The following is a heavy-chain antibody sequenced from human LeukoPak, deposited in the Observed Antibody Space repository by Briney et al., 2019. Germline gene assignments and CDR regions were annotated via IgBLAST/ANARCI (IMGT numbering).Heavy chain of an antibody. CDR1: EYTFTDYF. Sequence: ASVKVSCKTSEYTFTDYFLHWVRQAPGQGLEWMGIINPSGGSTSYAQKFQGRVTMTRDTSTSTVYMELSSLRSEDTAVYYCARDYYDSSGYFRTGWYFDYWGQGTLVTVSS. J-gene: IGHJ4*02. CDR2: INPSGGST. D-gene: IGHD3-22*01. V-gene: IGHV1-46*01. CDR3: ARDYYDSSGYFRTGWYFDY.